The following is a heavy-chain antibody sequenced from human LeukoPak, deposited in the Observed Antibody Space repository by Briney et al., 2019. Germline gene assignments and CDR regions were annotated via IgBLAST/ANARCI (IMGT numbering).Heavy chain of an antibody. CDR1: GFTFSSYS. CDR2: ISSSSSYI. D-gene: IGHD3-22*01. J-gene: IGHJ3*02. Sequence: PGGSLRLSCAASGFTFSSYSMNWVRQAPGKGLEWVSSISSSSSYIYYADSVKGRFTISRDNAKNSLYLQMNSLRAEDTAVYYCARDLRGLDAFDIWGQGPMVTVSS. V-gene: IGHV3-21*01. CDR3: ARDLRGLDAFDI.